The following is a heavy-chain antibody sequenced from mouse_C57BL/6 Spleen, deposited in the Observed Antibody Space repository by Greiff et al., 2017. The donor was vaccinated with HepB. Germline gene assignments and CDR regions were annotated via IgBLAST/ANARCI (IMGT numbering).Heavy chain of an antibody. J-gene: IGHJ4*01. Sequence: EVKLMESGGDLVKPGGSLKLSCAASGFTFSSYGMSWVRQTPDKRLEWVATISSGGSYTYYPDSVKGRFTISRDNAKNTLYLQMSSLKSEDTAMYYCARRRTTVEGAMDYWGQGTSVTVSS. CDR2: ISSGGSYT. D-gene: IGHD1-1*01. V-gene: IGHV5-6*02. CDR3: ARRRTTVEGAMDY. CDR1: GFTFSSYG.